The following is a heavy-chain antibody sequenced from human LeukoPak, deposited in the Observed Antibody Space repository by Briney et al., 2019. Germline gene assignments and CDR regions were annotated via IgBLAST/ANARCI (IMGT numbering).Heavy chain of an antibody. CDR3: ARVRLRYFDSYYFAY. Sequence: SVKLSCKASGYTFTGYYMHWVRQAPGQGLEWMGWINPNSGGTNYAQKFQGRVTITRDTSISTAYMELSSLRCDDTAVYYCARVRLRYFDSYYFAYWGQGTLVTVSS. CDR2: INPNSGGT. D-gene: IGHD3-9*01. CDR1: GYTFTGYY. V-gene: IGHV1-2*02. J-gene: IGHJ4*02.